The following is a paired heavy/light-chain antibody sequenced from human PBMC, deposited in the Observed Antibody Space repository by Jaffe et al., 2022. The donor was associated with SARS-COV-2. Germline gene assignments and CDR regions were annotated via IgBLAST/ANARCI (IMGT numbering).Light chain of an antibody. J-gene: IGKJ4*01. CDR3: QQYYSTPPG. Sequence: DIVMTQSPDSLAVSLGERATINCKSSQSVLYSSNNKNYLAWYQQKPGQPPKLLIYWASTRESGVPDRFSGSGSGTDFTLTISSLQAEDVAVYYCQQYYSTPPGFGGGTKVEIK. CDR2: WAS. CDR1: QSVLYSSNNKNY. V-gene: IGKV4-1*01.
Heavy chain of an antibody. V-gene: IGHV4-34*01. D-gene: IGHD5-12*01. J-gene: IGHJ4*02. CDR2: INHSGST. CDR1: GGSFSGYY. CDR3: ARGLPRKGRSSYSGYDSPVLKY. Sequence: QVQLQQWGAGLLKPSETLSLTCAVYGGSFSGYYWSWIRQPPGKGLEWIGEINHSGSTNYNPSLKSRVTISVDTSKNQFSLKLSSVTAADTAVYYCARGLPRKGRSSYSGYDSPVLKYWGQGTLVTVSS.